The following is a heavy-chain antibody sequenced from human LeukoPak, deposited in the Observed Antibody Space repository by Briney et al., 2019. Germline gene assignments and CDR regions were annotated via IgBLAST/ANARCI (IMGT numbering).Heavy chain of an antibody. J-gene: IGHJ4*02. CDR3: AKAFSSIHHFDY. V-gene: IGHV3-23*01. Sequence: GGSLRLSCAASGFTFSNYDMTWVRQAPGKGLEWVSTITDTGGATHYADSVKGRFTISRDNSGNTLFLQMNRLRAEDTAVYYCAKAFSSIHHFDYWGQGTLVTVSS. D-gene: IGHD4-11*01. CDR2: ITDTGGAT. CDR1: GFTFSNYD.